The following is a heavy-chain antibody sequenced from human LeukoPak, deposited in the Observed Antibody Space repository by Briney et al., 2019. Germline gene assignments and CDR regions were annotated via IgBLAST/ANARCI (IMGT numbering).Heavy chain of an antibody. CDR1: GFTFSSYW. V-gene: IGHV3-7*03. D-gene: IGHD6-13*01. J-gene: IGHJ4*02. Sequence: GGSLRLSCAASGFTFSSYWMSWVRQAPGKGLEWVANIKQDGSEKYYVDSVKGRFTISRDNAKNLVYLQMKNLRAEDTAVYYCARDWSSSFWGQGILVTVSS. CDR2: IKQDGSEK. CDR3: ARDWSSSF.